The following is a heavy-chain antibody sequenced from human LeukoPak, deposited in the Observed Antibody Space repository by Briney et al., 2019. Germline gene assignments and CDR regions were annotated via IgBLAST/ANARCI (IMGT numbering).Heavy chain of an antibody. V-gene: IGHV3-48*03. D-gene: IGHD3-9*01. CDR3: ARTAFDWSQVGGNWFGP. CDR2: ISSSGSNI. CDR1: GFTFSSYS. J-gene: IGHJ5*02. Sequence: PGGSLRLSCAASGFTFSSYSLNWVRQAPGKGLEWISYISSSGSNIDYADSVKGRFIISRDNGKNSLFLQMNSLRVEDTAVYYCARTAFDWSQVGGNWFGPWGQGTLVTVSS.